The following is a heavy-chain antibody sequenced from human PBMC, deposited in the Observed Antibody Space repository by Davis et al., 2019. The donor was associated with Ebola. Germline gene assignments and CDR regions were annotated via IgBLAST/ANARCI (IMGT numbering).Heavy chain of an antibody. CDR2: ISAYNGNT. Sequence: ASVKVSCKASGYTFTSYGISWVRQAPGHGLEWMGWISAYNGNTNYAQKFQGRVTMTTDTSTRTAFMELRSLRSDDTAVYYCARGSGSKFWFDPWGQGTLVTVSS. J-gene: IGHJ5*02. CDR3: ARGSGSKFWFDP. V-gene: IGHV1-18*04. D-gene: IGHD6-19*01. CDR1: GYTFTSYG.